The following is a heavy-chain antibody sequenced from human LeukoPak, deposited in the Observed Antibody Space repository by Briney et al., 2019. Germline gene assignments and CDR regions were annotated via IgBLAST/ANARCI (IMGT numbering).Heavy chain of an antibody. CDR2: INPNSGGT. CDR3: ARVKRFPTVWFDP. V-gene: IGHV1-2*02. CDR1: GYTFTGYY. Sequence: ASVKVSCKASGYTFTGYYMHWVRQAPGQGLEWMGWINPNSGGTNYAQKFQGRVTMTRDTSISTAYMELSRLRSDDTAIYYCARVKRFPTVWFDPWGQGTLVSVSS. D-gene: IGHD3-10*01. J-gene: IGHJ5*02.